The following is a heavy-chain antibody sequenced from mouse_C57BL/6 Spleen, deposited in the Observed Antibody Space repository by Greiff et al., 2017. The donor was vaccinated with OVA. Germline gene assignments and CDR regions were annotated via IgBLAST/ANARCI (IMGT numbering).Heavy chain of an antibody. J-gene: IGHJ4*01. V-gene: IGHV1-55*01. Sequence: VQLQQPGAGLVQPGASVTMSCTASGYTLTSYWVTWVQQRPGQGLEWIGDIYPGSGSANYNEKFKSKATPTVDTSSSTAYMQLSSLTSEDSAVYYCARRRSPMDYWGKGTSVTVSS. CDR1: GYTLTSYW. CDR3: ARRRSPMDY. CDR2: IYPGSGSA.